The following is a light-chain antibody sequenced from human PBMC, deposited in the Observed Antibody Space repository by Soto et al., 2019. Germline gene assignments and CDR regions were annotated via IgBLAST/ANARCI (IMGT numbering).Light chain of an antibody. CDR2: GNS. CDR3: QSYASSLSGGV. J-gene: IGLJ2*01. CDR1: SSNIGAVYD. Sequence: QSVLTQPHSVSGAPGQRVTISFTGSSSNIGAVYDVHWYQQLPGTAPKLLIYGNSNRPSGVPDRFSGSKSVTSASLAITGLQAEDEADYYCQSYASSLSGGVFSGGTKVTVL. V-gene: IGLV1-40*01.